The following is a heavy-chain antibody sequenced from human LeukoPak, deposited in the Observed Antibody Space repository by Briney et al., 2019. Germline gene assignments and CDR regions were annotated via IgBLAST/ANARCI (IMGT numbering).Heavy chain of an antibody. Sequence: PSETLSLTCTVSGGSISSYYWSWIRQPPGKGLEWIGYIYYSGSTNYNPSLKSRVTISVDTSKNQFSLQLSSVTAADTAVYYCARASILEWLLYRRGGYYFDYWGQGTLVTVSS. CDR1: GGSISSYY. D-gene: IGHD3-3*01. V-gene: IGHV4-59*01. CDR2: IYYSGST. J-gene: IGHJ4*02. CDR3: ARASILEWLLYRRGGYYFDY.